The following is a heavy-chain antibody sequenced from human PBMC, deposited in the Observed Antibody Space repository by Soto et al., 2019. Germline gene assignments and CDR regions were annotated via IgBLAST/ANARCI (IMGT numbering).Heavy chain of an antibody. CDR1: GGAISTYY. J-gene: IGHJ5*02. D-gene: IGHD2-2*01. CDR2: IYSSGST. CDR3: ARGQQFSDWFDP. V-gene: IGHV4-4*07. Sequence: QVHLQESGPGLVKPSETLSLTCTVSGGAISTYYWTWIRQPAGKGLEWIGRIYSSGSTKYNPSIQSRVTMSLDTSNNQFSLRLTSVTAADTAVYYCARGQQFSDWFDPWGQGTLVTVSS.